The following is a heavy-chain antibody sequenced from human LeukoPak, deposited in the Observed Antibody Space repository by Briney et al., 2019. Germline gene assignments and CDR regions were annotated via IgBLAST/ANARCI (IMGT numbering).Heavy chain of an antibody. J-gene: IGHJ4*02. Sequence: ASVKVSCKASGYTFTSYYMHWVRQAPGQGLEWMGIINPSGGSTSYAQKFQGRVTMTRDMSTSTVYMELGSLRSEDTAVYYCARSRATVPDYHDYYFDYWGQGTLVTVSS. CDR3: ARSRATVPDYHDYYFDY. D-gene: IGHD1-26*01. CDR1: GYTFTSYY. CDR2: INPSGGST. V-gene: IGHV1-46*01.